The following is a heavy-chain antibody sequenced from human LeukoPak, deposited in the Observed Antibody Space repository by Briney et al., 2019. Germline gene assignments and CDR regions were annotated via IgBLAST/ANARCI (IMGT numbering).Heavy chain of an antibody. CDR2: ISWNSGSI. CDR1: GFTFDDYA. CDR3: AKGRRIAVAGDIFDY. Sequence: GGSLRLSCAASGFTFDDYAMHWVRQAPGKGLEWVSGISWNSGSIGYADSVKGRFTTSRDNAKNSLYLQMNSLRAEDTALYYCAKGRRIAVAGDIFDYWGQGTLVTVSS. V-gene: IGHV3-9*01. J-gene: IGHJ4*02. D-gene: IGHD6-19*01.